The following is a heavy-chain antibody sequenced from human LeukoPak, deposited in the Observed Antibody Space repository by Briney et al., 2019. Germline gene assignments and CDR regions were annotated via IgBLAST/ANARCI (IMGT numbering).Heavy chain of an antibody. CDR3: ARGSRIAVTGTVNLWGDPSRYKNYFDY. D-gene: IGHD6-19*01. CDR1: GDSLSSSSYF. J-gene: IGHJ4*02. CDR2: INHSGST. V-gene: IGHV4-39*07. Sequence: PSETLSLTCRVSGDSLSSSSYFWRWLRQPPGRGLEWLGEINHSGSTNYNPSLKSRVTISVDTSKTQFSLRLNSVTAADTAVYYCARGSRIAVTGTVNLWGDPSRYKNYFDYWGQGTLVTVSS.